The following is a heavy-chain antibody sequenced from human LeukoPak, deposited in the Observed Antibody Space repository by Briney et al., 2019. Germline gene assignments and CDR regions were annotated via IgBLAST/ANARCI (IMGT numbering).Heavy chain of an antibody. Sequence: SETLSLTCTVSGGFISSSSYYWGWIRQPPGKGLERLGSIYYSGSTNYNPSLKSRVTISVDTSKNQFSLKLSSVTAADTAVYYCARGGHENYDILTGYYTKHYYYYMDVWGKGTTVTISS. V-gene: IGHV4-39*07. CDR3: ARGGHENYDILTGYYTKHYYYYMDV. CDR1: GGFISSSSYY. J-gene: IGHJ6*03. D-gene: IGHD3-9*01. CDR2: IYYSGST.